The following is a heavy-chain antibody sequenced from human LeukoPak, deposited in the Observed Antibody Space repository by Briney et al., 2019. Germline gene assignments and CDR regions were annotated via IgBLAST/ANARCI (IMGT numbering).Heavy chain of an antibody. D-gene: IGHD3-22*01. J-gene: IGHJ4*02. CDR2: IKTDGSFT. CDR3: ARSHSGYYTLDFDY. Sequence: PGGSLRLSCAASGFTFSSYWMYWVRQVPGKGLVWVSRIKTDGSFTAYADSVKGRFTISRDNAKNSLYLQMNSLRAEDTAVYYCARSHSGYYTLDFDYWGLGTLVTVSS. V-gene: IGHV3-74*01. CDR1: GFTFSSYW.